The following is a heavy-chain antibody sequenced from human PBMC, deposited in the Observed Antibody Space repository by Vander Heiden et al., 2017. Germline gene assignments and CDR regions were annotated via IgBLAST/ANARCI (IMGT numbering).Heavy chain of an antibody. D-gene: IGHD1-26*01. CDR1: GFTFSNYA. CDR2: IGGNCGST. J-gene: IGHJ5*02. Sequence: EVQMLVSGGGLVQPGGSVRLSCVASGFTFSNYAMNWVRQAAGKVLDWVAAIGGNCGSTYYADSLKGRFTISRDNSKNTLYLQLDSLRADDTAIYYCARDGVYSGSLNWFDPWGQGTLVTVSS. V-gene: IGHV3-23*01. CDR3: ARDGVYSGSLNWFDP.